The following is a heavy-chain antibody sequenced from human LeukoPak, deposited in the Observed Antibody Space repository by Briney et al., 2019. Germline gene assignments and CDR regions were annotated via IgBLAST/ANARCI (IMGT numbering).Heavy chain of an antibody. D-gene: IGHD3-3*01. CDR3: ARDLVYYDFWSGYYPYYYGMDV. Sequence: PGGSLRLSCAASGFTFSSCWMSWVRQAPGKGLEWVANIKQDGSEKYYMDSVKGRFTISRDNAKNSLYLQMNSLRAEDTAVYYCARDLVYYDFWSGYYPYYYGMDVWGQGTTVTVSS. CDR2: IKQDGSEK. V-gene: IGHV3-7*03. CDR1: GFTFSSCW. J-gene: IGHJ6*02.